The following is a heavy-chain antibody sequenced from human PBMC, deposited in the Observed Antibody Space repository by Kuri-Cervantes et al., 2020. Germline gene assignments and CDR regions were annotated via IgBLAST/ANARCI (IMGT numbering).Heavy chain of an antibody. CDR2: IYSGGDT. CDR3: AKDAFAMVQGVIIG. Sequence: GESLKISCAASGFTVSNNYMSWVRQAPGKGLEYISVIYSGGDTYYADSVKGRLTISRDNSKNTLYLQMNSLRAEDTAVYYCAKDAFAMVQGVIIGWGQGTLVTVSS. CDR1: GFTVSNNY. V-gene: IGHV3-53*01. D-gene: IGHD3-10*01. J-gene: IGHJ4*02.